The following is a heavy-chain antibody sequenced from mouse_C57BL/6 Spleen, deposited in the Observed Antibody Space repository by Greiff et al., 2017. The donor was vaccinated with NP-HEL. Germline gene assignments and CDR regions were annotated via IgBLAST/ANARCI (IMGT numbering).Heavy chain of an antibody. CDR1: GYSFTSYW. J-gene: IGHJ3*01. D-gene: IGHD1-1*01. CDR3: ARGGYGCSRFAY. CDR2: IYPSDSET. V-gene: IGHV1-61*01. Sequence: QVQLQQPGAELVRPGSSVTLSCKASGYSFTSYWMEWVKQRPGQGLEWIGTIYPSDSETHYNQKFKNKATLTVDKSSSTAYMQLSSLTSEDSAVYYCARGGYGCSRFAYWGQGTLVTVSA.